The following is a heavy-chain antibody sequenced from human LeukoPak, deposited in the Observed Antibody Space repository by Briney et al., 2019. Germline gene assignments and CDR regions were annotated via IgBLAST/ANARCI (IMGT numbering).Heavy chain of an antibody. CDR2: ISSSSSYI. D-gene: IGHD6-13*01. Sequence: GGSLRLSCAASGFTFSSYSMNWVRQAPGKGLEWVSSISSSSSYIYYADSVKGRFTISRDNAKNSLYLQMNSLRAEDTAVYYCASFETGGYSSSWCPFDYWGQGTLVTVSS. J-gene: IGHJ4*02. V-gene: IGHV3-21*01. CDR1: GFTFSSYS. CDR3: ASFETGGYSSSWCPFDY.